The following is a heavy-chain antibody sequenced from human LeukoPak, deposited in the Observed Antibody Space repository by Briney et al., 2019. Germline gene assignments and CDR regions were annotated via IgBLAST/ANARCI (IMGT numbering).Heavy chain of an antibody. J-gene: IGHJ4*02. V-gene: IGHV3-23*01. CDR2: ISGSGGST. Sequence: GSLRLSCAASGFTFSTYAMSWVRQAPGKGVEWVSAISGSGGSTYYADSVRGRFTISRDSSKNTLYLQMNSLRAEDTAVYYCAKYYSDSSSYIDYWGQGTLVTVSS. CDR3: AKYYSDSSSYIDY. D-gene: IGHD3-22*01. CDR1: GFTFSTYA.